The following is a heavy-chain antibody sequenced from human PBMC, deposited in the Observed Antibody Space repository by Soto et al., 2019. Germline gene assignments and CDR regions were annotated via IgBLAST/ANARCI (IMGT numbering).Heavy chain of an antibody. V-gene: IGHV4-61*05. CDR3: AREDIVARLDY. CDR2: IYYSGST. CDR1: GGSISSSSYY. D-gene: IGHD2-15*01. Sequence: SETLSLTCTFSGGSISSSSYYLGWIRQPPGKGLECVGYIYYSGSTNYNPSLKSRVTISVDTSKNQFSLKLNSVTAADTAVYFCAREDIVARLDYWGQGTQVTASS. J-gene: IGHJ4*02.